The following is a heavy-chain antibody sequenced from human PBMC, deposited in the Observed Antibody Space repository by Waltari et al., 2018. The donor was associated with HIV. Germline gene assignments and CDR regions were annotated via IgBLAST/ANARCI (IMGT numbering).Heavy chain of an antibody. CDR3: ARDAEVLGYSYRNYYYYYGMDA. J-gene: IGHJ6*02. D-gene: IGHD5-18*01. Sequence: QVQLVQSGAEVEKVGASVKVPCKASGYTFSAYYIQWVRQAPGQGLGWMGWINPNSGGTTYAQKFQGWVTMTRDTSVSTAYMELSRLRSDDTAVYYCARDAEVLGYSYRNYYYYYGMDAWGQGTTVTVSS. V-gene: IGHV1-2*04. CDR2: INPNSGGT. CDR1: GYTFSAYY.